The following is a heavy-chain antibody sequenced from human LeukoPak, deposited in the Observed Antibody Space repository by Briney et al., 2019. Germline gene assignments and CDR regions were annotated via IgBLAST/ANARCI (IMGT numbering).Heavy chain of an antibody. V-gene: IGHV3-53*01. CDR2: IYRDGST. D-gene: IGHD3-22*01. J-gene: IGHJ4*02. CDR3: ARVTAAIGYYFDY. Sequence: GGSLRLSCAVSGFTVSSYLMSWVRQAPGKGLEWVSIIYRDGSTYNSDSVKGQFTIPRDNSKNTLYLQVDSLRVEDTAVYYCARVTAAIGYYFDYWGQGTLVTVSS. CDR1: GFTVSSYL.